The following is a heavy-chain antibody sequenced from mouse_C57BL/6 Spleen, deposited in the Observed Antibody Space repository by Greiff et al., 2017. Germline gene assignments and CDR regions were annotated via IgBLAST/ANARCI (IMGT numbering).Heavy chain of an antibody. D-gene: IGHD2-3*01. CDR2: INPNNGGT. CDR1: GYTFTDYY. Sequence: VQLQQSGPELVKPGASVKISCKASGYTFTDYYMNWVKQSHGKSLEWIGDINPNNGGTSYNQKFKGKATLTVDKSSSTAYMELRSLTSEDSAVYYCAEGWLSSYAMDYWGQGTSVTVSS. V-gene: IGHV1-26*01. CDR3: AEGWLSSYAMDY. J-gene: IGHJ4*01.